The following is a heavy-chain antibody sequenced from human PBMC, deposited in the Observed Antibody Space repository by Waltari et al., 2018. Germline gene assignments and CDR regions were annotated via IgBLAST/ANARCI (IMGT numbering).Heavy chain of an antibody. V-gene: IGHV1-69*05. CDR3: AREGTPTYYYDSSGYYYWDY. J-gene: IGHJ4*02. CDR2: IIPIFGTA. Sequence: ISWVRQAPGQGLEWMGGIIPIFGTANYAQKFQGRVTITTDESTSTAYMELSSLRSEDTAVYYCAREGTPTYYYDSSGYYYWDYWGQGTLVTVSS. D-gene: IGHD3-22*01.